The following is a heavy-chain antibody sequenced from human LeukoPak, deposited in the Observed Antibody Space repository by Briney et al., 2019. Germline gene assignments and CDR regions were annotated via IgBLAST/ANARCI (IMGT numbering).Heavy chain of an antibody. J-gene: IGHJ4*02. CDR3: ARAIWFGEGHDY. CDR1: GGSISSSSYY. D-gene: IGHD3-10*01. CDR2: IYSSGSP. V-gene: IGHV4-39*07. Sequence: SETLSLTCTVSGGSISSSSYYWGWIRQPQGKGLEWIGRIYSSGSPNYNPSLKSRVTISVDTSNNQFSLKLNSVTAADTAVYYCARAIWFGEGHDYWGQGTLVTVSS.